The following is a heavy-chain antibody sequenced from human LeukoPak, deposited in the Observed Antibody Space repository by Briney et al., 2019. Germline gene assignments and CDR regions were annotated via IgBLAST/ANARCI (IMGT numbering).Heavy chain of an antibody. CDR3: ARSLGYCTNGVCYSANAFDI. J-gene: IGHJ3*02. V-gene: IGHV4-38-2*01. CDR2: IYHSGST. CDR1: GYSISSGYY. D-gene: IGHD2-8*01. Sequence: SETLSLTCAVSGYSISSGYYWGWIRQPPGKGLEWIGSIYHSGSTYYNPSLKSRVTISVDTSKNTFSLKLSSVTAADTAVYYCARSLGYCTNGVCYSANAFDIWGQGTMVTVSS.